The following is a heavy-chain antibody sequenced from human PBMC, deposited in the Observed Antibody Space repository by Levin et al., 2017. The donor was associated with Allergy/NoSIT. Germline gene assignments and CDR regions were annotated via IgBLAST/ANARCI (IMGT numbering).Heavy chain of an antibody. D-gene: IGHD6-13*01. J-gene: IGHJ4*02. V-gene: IGHV3-9*01. CDR1: GFTFDDYA. Sequence: PGGSLRLSCAASGFTFDDYAMHWVRQAPGKGLEWVSGISWNSGSIGYADSVKGRFTISRDNAKNSLYLQMNSLRAEDTALYYCAKDISRIAAAGLDYWGQGTLVTVSS. CDR3: AKDISRIAAAGLDY. CDR2: ISWNSGSI.